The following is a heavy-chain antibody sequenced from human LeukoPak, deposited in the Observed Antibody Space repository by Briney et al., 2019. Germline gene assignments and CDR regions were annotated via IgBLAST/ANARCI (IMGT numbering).Heavy chain of an antibody. CDR1: GFTFDDHT. Sequence: PGGSLRLSCAASGFTFDDHTMHWVRQAPGKGLEWVSISSWHDNTEYYADSVKGRFTISRDNSKTSLNLQMNRLRTEDTACYYCGKGPRRCTGCDGFDILGQGTMVTVSS. J-gene: IGHJ3*02. CDR3: GKGPRRCTGCDGFDI. D-gene: IGHD1-14*01. V-gene: IGHV3-43*01. CDR2: SSWHDNTE.